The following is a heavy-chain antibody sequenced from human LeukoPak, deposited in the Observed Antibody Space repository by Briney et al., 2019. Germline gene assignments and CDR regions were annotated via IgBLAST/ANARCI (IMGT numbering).Heavy chain of an antibody. D-gene: IGHD1-1*01. J-gene: IGHJ4*02. CDR2: SYHRVGT. CDR1: GGSISNYY. CDR3: ARDRELAY. Sequence: PSETLSLTCTVSGGSISNYYWSWVRQSPGQGPEWIGWSYHRVGTTYNPPLKSRVATSVETSKNQSALKLSTVTAAATAVYYCARDRELAYWGQGTLVIAPS. V-gene: IGHV4-59*01.